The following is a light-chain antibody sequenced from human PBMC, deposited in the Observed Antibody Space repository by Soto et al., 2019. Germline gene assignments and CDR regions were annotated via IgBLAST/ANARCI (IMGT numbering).Light chain of an antibody. CDR1: QSVNNN. V-gene: IGKV3D-15*01. CDR2: YIS. Sequence: TQSPGTLSSSPWERATLSCTASQSVNNNVAWYQQKPGHTPRLLIYYISTRATGIPARFSGSGSGTEFTLTINSLQSEDSAVYYCQQHNQWPITFGQGTRLEIK. J-gene: IGKJ5*01. CDR3: QQHNQWPIT.